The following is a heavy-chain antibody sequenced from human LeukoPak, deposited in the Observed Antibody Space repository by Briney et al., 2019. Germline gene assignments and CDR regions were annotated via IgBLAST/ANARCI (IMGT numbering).Heavy chain of an antibody. CDR3: ARQIQWLKYYFDY. D-gene: IGHD6-19*01. J-gene: IGHJ4*02. V-gene: IGHV4-39*01. CDR2: IYYSGST. CDR1: GGSISSSSYY. Sequence: SETLSLTCTVSGGSISSSSYYWGWIRQPPGKGLEWIGSIYYSGSTYYNPSLKSRVTISVDTSKNQFSLKLSSVTAADTAVYYCARQIQWLKYYFDYWGQGTLVTVSS.